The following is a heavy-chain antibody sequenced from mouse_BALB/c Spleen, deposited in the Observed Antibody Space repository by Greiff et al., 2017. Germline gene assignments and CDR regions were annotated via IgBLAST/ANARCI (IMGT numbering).Heavy chain of an antibody. V-gene: IGHV5-6-5*01. D-gene: IGHD1-1*01. J-gene: IGHJ1*01. CDR3: ARSYYGSSYEGWYFDV. Sequence: EVKLVESGGGLVKPGGSLKLSCAASGFTFSSYAMSWVRQTPEKRLEWVASISSGGSTYYPDSVKGRFTISRDNARNILYLQMSSLRSEDTAMYYCARSYYGSSYEGWYFDVWGAGTTVTVAS. CDR1: GFTFSSYA. CDR2: ISSGGST.